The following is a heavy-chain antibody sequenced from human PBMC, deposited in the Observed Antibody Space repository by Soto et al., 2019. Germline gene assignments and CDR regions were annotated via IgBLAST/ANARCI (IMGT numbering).Heavy chain of an antibody. J-gene: IGHJ6*02. CDR2: INSDGSTT. CDR3: ARRDQIAYYYGMDV. D-gene: IGHD2-21*01. CDR1: GFTFSSYW. Sequence: EVQLVESGGGLVQPGGSLRLSCAASGFTFSSYWMNWVRQAPGKGLVWVSRINSDGSTTGYVDSVKGRVTISRDNAKNTLYLQMNSLRAEDTAVYYCARRDQIAYYYGMDVWGQGTTVTVSS. V-gene: IGHV3-74*01.